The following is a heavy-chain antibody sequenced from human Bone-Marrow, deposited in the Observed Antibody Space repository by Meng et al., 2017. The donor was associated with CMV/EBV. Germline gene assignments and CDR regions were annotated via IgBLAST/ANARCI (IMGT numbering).Heavy chain of an antibody. D-gene: IGHD3-10*01. CDR3: ARGAECFGELPDYFDF. CDR1: GGSISSSSYY. J-gene: IGHJ4*02. V-gene: IGHV4-39*07. CDR2: INYSGST. Sequence: SETLSLTCTVSGGSISSSSYYWGWIRQPPGKGLEWIASINYSGSTYYNSSLKSRVTISVDTSKNQFSLKLTSVTAADTAVYYCARGAECFGELPDYFDFWGQGKLVTVSS.